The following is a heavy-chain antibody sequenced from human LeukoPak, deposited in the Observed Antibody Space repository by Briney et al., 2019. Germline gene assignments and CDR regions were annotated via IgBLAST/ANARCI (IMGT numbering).Heavy chain of an antibody. Sequence: GGSLRLSCAASGFTFSSYAMHWVRQAPGKGLEWVAVISYDGSNKYYADSVKGRFTISRDNSKNTPYLQMNSLRAEDTAVYYCARDPPRLRFLEWLSLDYWGQGTLVTVSS. D-gene: IGHD3-3*01. V-gene: IGHV3-30-3*01. CDR3: ARDPPRLRFLEWLSLDY. CDR1: GFTFSSYA. J-gene: IGHJ4*02. CDR2: ISYDGSNK.